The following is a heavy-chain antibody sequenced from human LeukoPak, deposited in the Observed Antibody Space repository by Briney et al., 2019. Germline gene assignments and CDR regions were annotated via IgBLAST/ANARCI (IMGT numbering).Heavy chain of an antibody. CDR2: ISWNSGTI. CDR1: GFTFDDYA. CDR3: AKDIAGXXXXYXSLDV. J-gene: IGHJ6*01. V-gene: IGHV3-9*01. Sequence: QPGRSLRLSCTASGFTFDDYAMHWARQAPGKGLEWVSGISWNSGTIEYAASVKGRFTISRDNAKNSLYLQMNSLRAEDAALYYCAKDIAGXXXXYXSLDVXXQGTTVTV.